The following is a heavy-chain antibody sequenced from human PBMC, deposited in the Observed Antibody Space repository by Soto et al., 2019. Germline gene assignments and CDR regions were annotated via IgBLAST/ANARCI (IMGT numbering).Heavy chain of an antibody. CDR2: FYFRGNT. V-gene: IGHV4-39*01. J-gene: IGHJ4*02. CDR3: ARLEGLATISYYFDF. D-gene: IGHD3-9*01. CDR1: CDSINIDKYY. Sequence: SDPLSLTCSVSCDSINIDKYYWGLIRQPPVKGLERIGSFYFRGNTYYIPSLQTRVTISLDKSKSQFSLKLNSVTAADSAVYFCARLEGLATISYYFDFWGQGALVTVSS.